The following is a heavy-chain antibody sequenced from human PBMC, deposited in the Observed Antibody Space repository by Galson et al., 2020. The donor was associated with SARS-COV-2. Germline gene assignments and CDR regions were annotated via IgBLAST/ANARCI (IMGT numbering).Heavy chain of an antibody. D-gene: IGHD6-13*01. CDR1: GDSVSSNSAA. Sequence: SQTLSLTCSIPGDSVSSNSAAWNCIRQSPSRGLEWLGRTYYRSQWSTDYAVSVKSRITINPDTYKNQFSLQLNSVTPEDTAIYYCAGRVAGAGSLHIWGQGTMVIVSS. CDR2: TYYRSQWST. CDR3: AGRVAGAGSLHI. J-gene: IGHJ3*02. V-gene: IGHV6-1*01.